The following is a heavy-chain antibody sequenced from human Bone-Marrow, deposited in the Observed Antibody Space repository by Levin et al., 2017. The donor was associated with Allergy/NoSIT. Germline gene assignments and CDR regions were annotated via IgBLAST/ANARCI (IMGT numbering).Heavy chain of an antibody. V-gene: IGHV4-34*01. Sequence: SQTLSLTCAVYGGSFSGYYWSWIRQPPGKGLEWIGEINHSGSTNYNPSLKSRVTISVDTSKNQFSLKLSSVTAADTAVYYCARGCSGGSGSLYHWGQGTLVTVSS. CDR1: GGSFSGYY. J-gene: IGHJ4*02. CDR3: ARGCSGGSGSLYH. CDR2: INHSGST. D-gene: IGHD2-15*01.